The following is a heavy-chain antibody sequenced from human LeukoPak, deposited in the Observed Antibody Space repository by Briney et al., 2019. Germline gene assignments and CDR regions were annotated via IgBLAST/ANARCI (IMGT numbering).Heavy chain of an antibody. V-gene: IGHV1-46*01. CDR3: ARASSSSSGFDY. CDR1: GYTFTNYY. D-gene: IGHD6-6*01. Sequence: GASVKVSCKASGYTFTNYYIHWVRQAPGQGLEWMGIINPSGGSTSYAQKFQGRVTMTRDTSTSTVYMELSSLRCEDTAFYYCARASSSSSGFDYWARESWSPSPQ. CDR2: INPSGGST. J-gene: IGHJ4*02.